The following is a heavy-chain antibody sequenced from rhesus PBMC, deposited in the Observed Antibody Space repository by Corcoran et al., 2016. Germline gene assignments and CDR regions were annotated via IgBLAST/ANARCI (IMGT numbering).Heavy chain of an antibody. Sequence: QVQLQESGPGLVRPSETLSLTCAVSGYSISSNYWSWIRQPPGKGLAWIGYIYGSTGRTYYNPSLKSRVTISTDTSKNHFSLRLSSVTAADTAVYYCARGPIDYWGQGVLVTVSS. J-gene: IGHJ4*01. V-gene: IGHV4-147*01. CDR1: GYSISSNY. CDR2: IYGSTGRT. CDR3: ARGPIDY.